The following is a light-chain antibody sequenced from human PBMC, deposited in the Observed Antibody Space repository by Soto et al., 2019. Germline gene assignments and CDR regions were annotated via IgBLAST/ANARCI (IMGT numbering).Light chain of an antibody. CDR2: GAS. V-gene: IGKV3-15*01. CDR1: QSVSSSY. CDR3: QQYNNWPPIT. Sequence: EILLTQSPGTLSLSPGERATLXXRDSQSVSSSYLAWYQQKPGQAPRLXXYGASTRATGIPARFSGSGSGTEFTLTISSLQSEDFAVYYCQQYNNWPPITFGQGTRLEIK. J-gene: IGKJ5*01.